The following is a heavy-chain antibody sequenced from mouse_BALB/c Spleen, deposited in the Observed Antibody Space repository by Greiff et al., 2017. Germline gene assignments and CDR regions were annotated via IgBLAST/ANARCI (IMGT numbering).Heavy chain of an antibody. D-gene: IGHD4-1*01. Sequence: VQLQQSGAELVKPGASVKLSCKASGYTFTSYYMYWVKQRPGQGLEWIGGINPSNGGTNFNEKFKSKATLTVDKSSSTAYMQLSSLTSEDSAVYYCTLGRGAMDYWGQGTSVTVSS. J-gene: IGHJ4*01. CDR2: INPSNGGT. V-gene: IGHV1S81*02. CDR1: GYTFTSYY. CDR3: TLGRGAMDY.